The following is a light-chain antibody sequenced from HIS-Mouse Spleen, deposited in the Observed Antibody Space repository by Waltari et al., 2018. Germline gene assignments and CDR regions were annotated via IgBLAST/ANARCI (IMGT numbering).Light chain of an antibody. CDR3: SSYTSSSTWV. CDR1: SSDVGGHNY. Sequence: QSALTQPASVSGSPGQSLTLSCTGTSSDVGGHNYVSWYQQHPGTAPKLTIYEVSNRPSGVSNRFSGSKSGNTASLTISGLQAEDEADYYCSSYTSSSTWVFGGGTKLTVL. V-gene: IGLV2-14*01. CDR2: EVS. J-gene: IGLJ3*02.